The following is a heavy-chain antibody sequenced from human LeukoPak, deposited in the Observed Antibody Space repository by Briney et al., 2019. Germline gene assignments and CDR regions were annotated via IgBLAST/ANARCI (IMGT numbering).Heavy chain of an antibody. CDR1: GGSFSGYY. CDR2: INHSGST. CDR3: ARARESSGWYPMSDAFGI. J-gene: IGHJ3*02. V-gene: IGHV4-34*01. D-gene: IGHD6-19*01. Sequence: SETLSLTCAVYGGSFSGYYWSWIRQPPGKGLEWIGEINHSGSTSYNPSLKSRVTMSVDTSKNQFSLKLSSVTAADTAVYYCARARESSGWYPMSDAFGIWGQGTMVTVSS.